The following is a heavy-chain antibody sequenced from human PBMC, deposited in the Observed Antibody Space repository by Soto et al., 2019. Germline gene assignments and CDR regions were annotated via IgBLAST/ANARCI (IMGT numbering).Heavy chain of an antibody. J-gene: IGHJ4*02. D-gene: IGHD6-13*01. CDR2: IYYSGST. CDR3: VRLIGNSWLDY. V-gene: IGHV4-31*08. Sequence: SETLSLTCTVSGGSISSGGYYWNWIRQHPGKGLEWIGYIYYSGSTYYNPSLKSRITINPDTSKNQISLQLNSVTPEDTAVYYCVRLIGNSWLDYWGQGTLVTVSS. CDR1: GGSISSGGYY.